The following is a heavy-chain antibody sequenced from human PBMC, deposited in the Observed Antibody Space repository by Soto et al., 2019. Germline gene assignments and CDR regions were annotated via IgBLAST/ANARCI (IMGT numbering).Heavy chain of an antibody. CDR2: IYSGGST. CDR3: ARDYFHD. Sequence: LRLSCAASGFSVRNNYMTWVRQAPGKGLEWVSVIYSGGSTNYADSVKGRFTISSDISKNTVYLQMNSLRAEDTAVYYCARDYFHDWGQGTLVSVSS. J-gene: IGHJ4*02. CDR1: GFSVRNNY. V-gene: IGHV3-53*01.